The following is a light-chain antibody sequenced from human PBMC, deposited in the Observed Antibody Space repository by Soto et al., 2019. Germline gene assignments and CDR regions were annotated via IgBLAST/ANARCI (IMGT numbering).Light chain of an antibody. J-gene: IGKJ1*01. Sequence: EIVMTPSPATPSMSPGERATLSCRASQSVSSNLAWYQQKPGQAPRLLIYGASTRATGIPARFSGSGSGTEFTLTISSLQSEDFAVYYCQQYNNWRTFGQGTKV. CDR1: QSVSSN. V-gene: IGKV3-15*01. CDR3: QQYNNWRT. CDR2: GAS.